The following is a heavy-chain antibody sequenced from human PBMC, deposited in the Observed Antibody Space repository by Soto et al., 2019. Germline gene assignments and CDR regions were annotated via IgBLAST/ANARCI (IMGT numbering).Heavy chain of an antibody. V-gene: IGHV1-69*13. J-gene: IGHJ4*02. CDR3: ARDRPYSAASYHFDY. CDR2: IIPMFGTA. Sequence: AASVKVSCKASGGTFSSYAISWMRQAPGQGLEWMGGIIPMFGTANYAQKFQGRVTITADESKRTVYMEMSSLRSEDTAVYFCARDRPYSAASYHFDYWGKGTLVTVSX. CDR1: GGTFSSYA. D-gene: IGHD1-26*01.